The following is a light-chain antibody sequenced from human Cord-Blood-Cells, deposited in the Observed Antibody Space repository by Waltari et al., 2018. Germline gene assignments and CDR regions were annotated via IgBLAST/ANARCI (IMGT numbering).Light chain of an antibody. CDR2: GAS. J-gene: IGKJ4*01. Sequence: EIVMTQSPATLSVSPGERATLSCRASQSVSSNLAWYQQKPGQAPSLLIYGASTRATCIPARFSGSGSRTEFTLTISSLQSEDFAVYYCQQYNNWPLTFGGGTKVEIK. CDR3: QQYNNWPLT. CDR1: QSVSSN. V-gene: IGKV3-15*01.